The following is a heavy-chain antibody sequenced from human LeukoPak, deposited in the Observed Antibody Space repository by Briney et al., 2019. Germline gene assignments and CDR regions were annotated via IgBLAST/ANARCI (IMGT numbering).Heavy chain of an antibody. CDR1: GGSISSYY. CDR3: ARVSGAGSGSYPYYYYMDV. CDR2: IYTSGST. V-gene: IGHV4-4*07. Sequence: SETLSLTCTVSGGSISSYYWSWIRQPAGKGLEWIGRIYTSGSTNYNPSLKSRVTMSVDTSKNQFSLKLSSVTAADTAVYYCARVSGAGSGSYPYYYYMDVWGKGTTVTIS. J-gene: IGHJ6*03. D-gene: IGHD3-10*01.